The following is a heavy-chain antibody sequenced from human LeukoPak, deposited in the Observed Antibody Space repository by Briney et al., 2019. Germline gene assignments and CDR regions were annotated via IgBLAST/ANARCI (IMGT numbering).Heavy chain of an antibody. J-gene: IGHJ3*02. CDR3: AKDTRYSNYAGGSFDI. D-gene: IGHD4-11*01. Sequence: GGSLRLSCAASGFTFSSYWMSWVRQAPGKGLEWVANINQDGSEKYYVDSVKGRFTISRDNAKNSLYLQMNSLRVEDTALYYCAKDTRYSNYAGGSFDIWGQGTMVTVSS. V-gene: IGHV3-7*03. CDR1: GFTFSSYW. CDR2: INQDGSEK.